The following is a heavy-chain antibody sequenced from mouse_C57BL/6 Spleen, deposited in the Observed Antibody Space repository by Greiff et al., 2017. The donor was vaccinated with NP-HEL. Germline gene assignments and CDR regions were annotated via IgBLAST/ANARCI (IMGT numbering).Heavy chain of an antibody. J-gene: IGHJ2*01. V-gene: IGHV1-64*01. CDR3: ARSLLYDGYFDY. CDR1: GYTFTSYW. CDR2: IHPNSGST. Sequence: VQLQQPGAELVKPGASVKLSCKASGYTFTSYWMHWVKQRPGQGLEWIGMIHPNSGSTNYNEKFKSKATLTVDKSSSTAYMQLSSLTSEDSAVYYCARSLLYDGYFDYWGQGTTLTVSS. D-gene: IGHD2-3*01.